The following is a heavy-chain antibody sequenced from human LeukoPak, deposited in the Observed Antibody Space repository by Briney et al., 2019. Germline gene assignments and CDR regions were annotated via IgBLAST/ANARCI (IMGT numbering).Heavy chain of an antibody. CDR2: IYPGDSDT. CDR1: GYSFIGYW. J-gene: IGHJ5*02. V-gene: IGHV5-51*01. Sequence: GESLKISCRGSGYSFIGYWIAWVRQMPGKGLEWMGIIYPGDSDTRYSPSFLGQVTISADKSISTAYLQWSSLKASDTAMYYCARLVYDASGYYYNGWYDPWGQGTLVTVSS. D-gene: IGHD3-22*01. CDR3: ARLVYDASGYYYNGWYDP.